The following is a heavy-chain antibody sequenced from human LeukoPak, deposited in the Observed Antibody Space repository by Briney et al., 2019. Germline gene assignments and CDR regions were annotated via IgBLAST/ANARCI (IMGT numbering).Heavy chain of an antibody. Sequence: GGSLRLSCAASGFTFSSYWMSWVRQAPVKGLEWVAIIKQDVSEIYYVDSVKGRFTISRDNTKNSLYLQMNSLRAEDTAVYYCARDKIVGATYFDYWGQGTLVTVSS. CDR1: GFTFSSYW. V-gene: IGHV3-7*01. D-gene: IGHD1-26*01. CDR3: ARDKIVGATYFDY. J-gene: IGHJ4*02. CDR2: IKQDVSEI.